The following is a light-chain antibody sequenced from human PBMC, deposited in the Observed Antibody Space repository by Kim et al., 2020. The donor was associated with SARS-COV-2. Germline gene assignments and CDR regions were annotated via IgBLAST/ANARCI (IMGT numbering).Light chain of an antibody. CDR1: QDIRNF. CDR3: QQYHNLPPS. Sequence: DIQMTQSPPSLSASVGDRVTITCQASQDIRNFLNWYQQKPGKAPKLLIYDASNLEAGVPSRFSGSGSWTDFTFTISSLQPEDIGTYYCQQYHNLPPSFGGGTKVDIK. CDR2: DAS. J-gene: IGKJ4*01. V-gene: IGKV1-33*01.